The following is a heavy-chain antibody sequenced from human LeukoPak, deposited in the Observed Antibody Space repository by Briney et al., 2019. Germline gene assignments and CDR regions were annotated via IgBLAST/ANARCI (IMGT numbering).Heavy chain of an antibody. CDR2: IKQDGSEK. V-gene: IGHV3-7*01. D-gene: IGHD3-3*02. Sequence: PGGSLRLSCAASGFTVSSNYMSWVRQAPGKGLEWVANIKQDGSEKYYVDSVKGRFTISRDNAKNSLYLQMDSLRAEDTAVYYCARDPIFNSCYFDYWGQGTLVTVSS. CDR3: ARDPIFNSCYFDY. J-gene: IGHJ4*02. CDR1: GFTVSSNY.